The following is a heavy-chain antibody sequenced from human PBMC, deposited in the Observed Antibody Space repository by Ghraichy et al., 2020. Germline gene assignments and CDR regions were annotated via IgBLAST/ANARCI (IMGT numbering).Heavy chain of an antibody. J-gene: IGHJ3*02. CDR1: GGSFSGYY. Sequence: SETLSLTCAVYGGSFSGYYWSWIRQPPGKGLEWIREINHSGSTNYNPSLKSRVTISVYTSKIQFSLKLSSVTAADTSVYYCARGLNEAFDIWGQGTMVTV. CDR3: ARGLNEAFDI. V-gene: IGHV4-34*01. CDR2: INHSGST.